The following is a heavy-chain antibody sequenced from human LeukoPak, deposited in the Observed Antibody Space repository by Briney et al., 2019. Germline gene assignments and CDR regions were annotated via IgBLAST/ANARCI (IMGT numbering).Heavy chain of an antibody. CDR3: ARAVASTSCYRCSFSWFDP. D-gene: IGHD2-2*02. Sequence: SETLSLTCAVYGGSFSGYYWSWIRQPPGKGLEWIGEINHSGSTNYNPSLKSRVTISVDTSKNQFSLKLSSVTAADTAVYHCARAVASTSCYRCSFSWFDPWGQGTLVTVSS. V-gene: IGHV4-34*01. CDR1: GGSFSGYY. J-gene: IGHJ5*02. CDR2: INHSGST.